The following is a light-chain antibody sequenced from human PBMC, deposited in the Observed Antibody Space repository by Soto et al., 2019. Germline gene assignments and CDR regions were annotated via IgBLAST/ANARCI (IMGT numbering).Light chain of an antibody. V-gene: IGLV1-44*01. CDR1: SSNIGSNT. Sequence: QSVLTQPPSASGTPGQRVTISCSGSSSNIGSNTVNWYQQLPGTAPKLLIYYNNQRPSGVPDRFSGSKSGTSASLAISGLQSEDEADYFCAAWDVSLNGPVFGGGTQLTVL. J-gene: IGLJ3*02. CDR2: YNN. CDR3: AAWDVSLNGPV.